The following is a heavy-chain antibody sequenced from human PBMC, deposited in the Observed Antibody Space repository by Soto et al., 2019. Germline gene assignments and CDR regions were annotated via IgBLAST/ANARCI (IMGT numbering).Heavy chain of an antibody. D-gene: IGHD6-6*01. J-gene: IGHJ4*02. CDR1: GYTFTGYY. V-gene: IGHV1-2*02. CDR2: INPNSGGK. CDR3: ASPSEYSSSLDY. Sequence: QVQLVQSGAEVKKPGASVKVSCKASGYTFTGYYMHWVRQAPGQGLEWMGWINPNSGGKNYAQKFQGRVTMTRDTSISTAYMELSRLRSDDTAVYYCASPSEYSSSLDYWGQGTLVTVSS.